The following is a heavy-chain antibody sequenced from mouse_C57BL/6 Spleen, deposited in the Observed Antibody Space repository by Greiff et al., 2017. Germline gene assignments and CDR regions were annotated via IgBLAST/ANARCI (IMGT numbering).Heavy chain of an antibody. J-gene: IGHJ3*01. CDR2: IWSGGST. CDR1: GFSLTSYG. CDR3: AKSDDGYYVWFAY. Sequence: VQRVESGPGLVQPSPSLSISCTVSGFSLTSYGVHWVRQSPGKGLEWLGVIWSGGSTDYDAAFMSRMSITKDNSKSQVFFKMSSLQADDTAIYYCAKSDDGYYVWFAYWGQGTLVTVSA. D-gene: IGHD2-3*01. V-gene: IGHV2-5*01.